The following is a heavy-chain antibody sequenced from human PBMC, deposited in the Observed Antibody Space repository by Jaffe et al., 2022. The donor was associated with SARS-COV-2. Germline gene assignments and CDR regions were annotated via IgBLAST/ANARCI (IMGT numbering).Heavy chain of an antibody. D-gene: IGHD2-8*01. CDR1: GYTFTSFA. V-gene: IGHV1-8*01. J-gene: IGHJ4*02. Sequence: QVQLVQSGAEVKKPGASVKVSCKASGYTFTSFAINWVRQATGQGLEWMGWINANTGDTGYAQKFQGRVTMTMDTSMSTAYLELSSLESEDTAVYYCARVLLAGSCVNGVCSDFDYWGQGTLVTVS. CDR3: ARVLLAGSCVNGVCSDFDY. CDR2: INANTGDT.